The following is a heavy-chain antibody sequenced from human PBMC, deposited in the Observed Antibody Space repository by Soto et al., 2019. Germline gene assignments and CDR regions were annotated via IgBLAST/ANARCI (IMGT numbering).Heavy chain of an antibody. V-gene: IGHV1-69*13. Sequence: SVKVSCKASGGTFSSYAISWVRQAPGQGLEWMGGIIPIFGTANYAQKFQGRVTITADESTSTAYMELSSLRSEDTAVYYCARYDSSGYYYHYWGQGTLVTVSS. D-gene: IGHD3-22*01. CDR2: IIPIFGTA. CDR1: GGTFSSYA. J-gene: IGHJ4*02. CDR3: ARYDSSGYYYHY.